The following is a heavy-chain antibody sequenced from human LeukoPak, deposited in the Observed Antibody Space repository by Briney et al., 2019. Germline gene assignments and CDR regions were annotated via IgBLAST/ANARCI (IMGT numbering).Heavy chain of an antibody. V-gene: IGHV3-48*03. J-gene: IGHJ3*02. CDR3: ARDSLYLYDYGDDGDAFDI. Sequence: GGSLRLSCAASGFTFSSYEMNWVRQAPGKGLEWVSYISSSGSTIYYADSVKGRFTISRDNAKNSLYLQMNSLRAEDTAVYYCARDSLYLYDYGDDGDAFDIWGQGTMVTVSS. CDR2: ISSSGSTI. CDR1: GFTFSSYE. D-gene: IGHD4-17*01.